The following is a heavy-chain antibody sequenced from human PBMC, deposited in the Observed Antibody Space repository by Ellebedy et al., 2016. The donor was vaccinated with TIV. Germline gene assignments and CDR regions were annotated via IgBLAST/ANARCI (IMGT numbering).Heavy chain of an antibody. Sequence: GESLKISXAASGFTFSSYDMNWVRQAPGKGLEWVSYIGSGSDTIYYADSVKGRFTISRDNAKNSLYLQMNSLRDEDTAVYFCAREGRGSRWEFYFDYWGQGTLVTVSS. CDR1: GFTFSSYD. V-gene: IGHV3-48*02. CDR2: IGSGSDTI. CDR3: AREGRGSRWEFYFDY. D-gene: IGHD6-13*01. J-gene: IGHJ4*02.